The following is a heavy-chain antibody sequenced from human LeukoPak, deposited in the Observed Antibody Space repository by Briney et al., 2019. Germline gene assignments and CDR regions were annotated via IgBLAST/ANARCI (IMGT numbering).Heavy chain of an antibody. CDR2: ISVYNGHT. J-gene: IGHJ4*02. CDR3: AGSTFRTYYYDSSGYAKFDY. V-gene: IGHV1-18*01. D-gene: IGHD3-22*01. CDR1: AYTFTSYG. Sequence: ASVKVSCKASAYTFTSYGISWVRQAPGQGLEWMGWISVYNGHTNYAQNLQGRVTMTTDTSTSTAYMELRSLRSDDTAVYYCAGSTFRTYYYDSSGYAKFDYWGQGTLVTVSS.